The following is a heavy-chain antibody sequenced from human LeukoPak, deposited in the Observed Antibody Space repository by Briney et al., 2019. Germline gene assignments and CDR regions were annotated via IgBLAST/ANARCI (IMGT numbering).Heavy chain of an antibody. CDR1: GFTYGTYA. J-gene: IGHJ6*03. CDR2: ISDNGAAT. CDR3: AKVFSITGYYYMDV. Sequence: GGSLRLSCAASGFTYGTYAVSWVRQAPGKGLDWVSAISDNGAATYYADSVKGRFTISRDNSKNTLDLQMNSLRAEDTAVYYCAKVFSITGYYYMDVWGKGTTVTVSS. V-gene: IGHV3-23*01.